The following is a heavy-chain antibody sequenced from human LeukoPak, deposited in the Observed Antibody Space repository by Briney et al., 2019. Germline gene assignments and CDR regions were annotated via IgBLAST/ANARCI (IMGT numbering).Heavy chain of an antibody. CDR1: GFTFSSYT. J-gene: IGHJ4*02. V-gene: IGHV3-64D*06. D-gene: IGHD3-9*01. CDR2: ITSTGGNT. CDR3: VIVRGYFDSSGTDY. Sequence: TGGSLRLSCSASGFTFSSYTVHWVRQAPGKGLEFVSAITSTGGNTYCADSVTGRFTLSRDNSKNTLYLQMSSLRAEDTVVYYCVIVRGYFDSSGTDYWGQGTLVTVSS.